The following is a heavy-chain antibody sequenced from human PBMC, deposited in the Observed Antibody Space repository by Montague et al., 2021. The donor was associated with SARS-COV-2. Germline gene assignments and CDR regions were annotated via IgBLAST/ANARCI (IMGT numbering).Heavy chain of an antibody. V-gene: IGHV3-48*03. D-gene: IGHD3-16*01. CDR2: ISSSATTI. CDR3: AREGALDWLDP. CDR1: GFNFRTSE. Sequence: SLRLSCAASGFNFRTSEMNWVRQAPGKGLEWIPYISSSATTIYYADSVKGRFTVSRDNARNLLYLQMDSLRADDTAVYFCAREGALDWLDPWGQGTQVTVSS. J-gene: IGHJ5*02.